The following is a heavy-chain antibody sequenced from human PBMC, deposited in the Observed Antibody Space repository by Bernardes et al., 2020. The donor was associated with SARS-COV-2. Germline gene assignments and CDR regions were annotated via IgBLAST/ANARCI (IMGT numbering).Heavy chain of an antibody. J-gene: IGHJ4*02. D-gene: IGHD3-9*01. CDR2: INPNSGGT. CDR1: GYTFTGYY. V-gene: IGHV1-2*02. Sequence: ASVQVSCKASGYTFTGYYMHWVRQAPGQGLAWMGWINPNSGGTNYAQKFQGRVTMTRDTSISTAYMELSRLRSDDTAVYYCSRGGYDILTGYRYYFDYWGQGTLVTVSS. CDR3: SRGGYDILTGYRYYFDY.